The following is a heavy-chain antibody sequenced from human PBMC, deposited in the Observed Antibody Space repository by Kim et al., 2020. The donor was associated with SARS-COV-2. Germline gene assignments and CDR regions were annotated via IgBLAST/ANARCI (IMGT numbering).Heavy chain of an antibody. CDR3: AKDLVAAAAVQGYYYYGMDV. J-gene: IGHJ6*02. Sequence: FTISRDNSKNTLYLQMNSLRAEDTAVYYCAKDLVAAAAVQGYYYYGMDVWGQGTTVTVSS. D-gene: IGHD6-13*01. V-gene: IGHV3-33*06.